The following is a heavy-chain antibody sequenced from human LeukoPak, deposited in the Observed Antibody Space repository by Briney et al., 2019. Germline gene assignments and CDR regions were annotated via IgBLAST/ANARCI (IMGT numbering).Heavy chain of an antibody. CDR1: GGTFSSYT. CDR2: IIPILGIA. CDR3: ARDLEVATIPGYYYYGMDV. J-gene: IGHJ6*02. Sequence: SVKVSCKASGGTFSSYTISWVRQAPGQGLEWMGRIIPILGIANYAQKFQGRVTITADKSTSTAYMELSSLRSEDTAVYYCARDLEVATIPGYYYYGMDVWGQGTTVTVSS. V-gene: IGHV1-69*04. D-gene: IGHD5-24*01.